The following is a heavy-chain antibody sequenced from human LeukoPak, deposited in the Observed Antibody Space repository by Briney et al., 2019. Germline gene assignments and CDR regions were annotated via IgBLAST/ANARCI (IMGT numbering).Heavy chain of an antibody. Sequence: GGSLRLSCAASGFTFSDYYMSWIRQAPGKGLVWVSRINSDGSSTSYADSVKGRFTISRDNAKNTLYLQMNSLRAEDTAVYYCAGDRGRYSGKEIDYWGQGTLVTVSS. V-gene: IGHV3-74*01. CDR1: GFTFSDYY. J-gene: IGHJ4*02. CDR3: AGDRGRYSGKEIDY. CDR2: INSDGSST. D-gene: IGHD1-26*01.